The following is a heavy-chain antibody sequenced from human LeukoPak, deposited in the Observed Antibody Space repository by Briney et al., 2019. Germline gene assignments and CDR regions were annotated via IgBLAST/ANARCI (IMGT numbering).Heavy chain of an antibody. CDR1: GFTFSDAW. CDR2: IKSKTDGGTT. V-gene: IGHV3-15*01. Sequence: PGGSLRLSCAASGFTFSDAWMSWVRQAPGMGMEWVVLIKSKTDGGTTGYAAPVKGRFTISRDDSKTTLYLQINSLRTDDTAVYYCTADMPTSSRASDYWGQGTLVTVSS. D-gene: IGHD1-26*01. J-gene: IGHJ4*02. CDR3: TADMPTSSRASDY.